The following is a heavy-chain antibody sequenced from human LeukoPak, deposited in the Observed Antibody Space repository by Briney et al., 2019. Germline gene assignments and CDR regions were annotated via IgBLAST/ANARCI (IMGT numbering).Heavy chain of an antibody. CDR2: IDHSGST. CDR3: ARHEAKGSGSYYSNFDY. CDR1: GASLRGSY. J-gene: IGHJ4*02. Sequence: SETLSLTCAVQGASLRGSYWSWIRQPPGKGLQWIGQIDHSGSTHSIPSLKSRVTISLDTSQSQVSLKLNSVTAADTAVYYCARHEAKGSGSYYSNFDYWGQGTLVTVSS. V-gene: IGHV4-34*01. D-gene: IGHD3-10*01.